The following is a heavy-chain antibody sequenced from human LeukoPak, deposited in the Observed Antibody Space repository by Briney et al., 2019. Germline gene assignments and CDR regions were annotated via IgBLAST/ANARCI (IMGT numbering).Heavy chain of an antibody. V-gene: IGHV1-2*02. J-gene: IGHJ6*03. CDR2: INPNSGGT. CDR3: ASKFSSGWYNYYYMDV. Sequence: GASVKVSCKASGYTFTSYGISWVRQAPGQGLEWMGWINPNSGGTNYAQKFQGRVTMTRDTSISTAYMELSRLRSDDTAVYYCASKFSSGWYNYYYMDVWGKGTTVTVSS. CDR1: GYTFTSYG. D-gene: IGHD6-19*01.